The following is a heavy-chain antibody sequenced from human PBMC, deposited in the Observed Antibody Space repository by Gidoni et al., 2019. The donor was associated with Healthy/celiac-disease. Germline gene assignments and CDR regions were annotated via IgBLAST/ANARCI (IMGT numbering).Heavy chain of an antibody. D-gene: IGHD6-19*01. Sequence: QVPLQESGPGLVNPSQTLSLTCTVSGGSIRSGGYYWSWIRQHPGKGLEWIGYIYYSGSTYYNPSLKSRVTISVDTSKNQFSLKLSSVTAADTAVYYCARDRSYSSGWWGCTIDYWGQGTLVTVSS. CDR1: GGSIRSGGYY. V-gene: IGHV4-31*03. CDR2: IYYSGST. J-gene: IGHJ4*02. CDR3: ARDRSYSSGWWGCTIDY.